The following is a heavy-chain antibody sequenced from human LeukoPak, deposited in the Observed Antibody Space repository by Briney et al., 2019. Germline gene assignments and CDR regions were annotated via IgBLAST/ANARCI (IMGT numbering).Heavy chain of an antibody. CDR2: IYGSSSA. J-gene: IGHJ4*02. CDR3: ARLNFGDDY. V-gene: IGHV3-66*01. Sequence: GGSLRLSCAASGFTVSSNYINWVRQAPGMGLEWVSLIYGSSSADYADSVKGRFTISRDTSMNTVYLQMNSLRAEDTAVYYCARLNFGDDYWGQGTLVTVSS. CDR1: GFTVSSNY. D-gene: IGHD4-17*01.